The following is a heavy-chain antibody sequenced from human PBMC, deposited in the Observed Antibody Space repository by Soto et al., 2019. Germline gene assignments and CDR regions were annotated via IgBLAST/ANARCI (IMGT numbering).Heavy chain of an antibody. CDR1: RGAFSSYA. V-gene: IGHV1-69*13. Sequence: GASVKVCCKASRGAFSSYAISSVRQAPGQGLEWMGGIIPIFGTANYAQKLQGRVTINADESTSTAYMELSSLSSEDTAVYYCARSIAGSHFDYWGQGTLVT. CDR2: IIPIFGTA. D-gene: IGHD3-10*01. J-gene: IGHJ4*02. CDR3: ARSIAGSHFDY.